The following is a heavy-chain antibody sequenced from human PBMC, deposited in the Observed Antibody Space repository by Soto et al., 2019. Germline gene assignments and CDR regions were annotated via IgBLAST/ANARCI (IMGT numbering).Heavy chain of an antibody. V-gene: IGHV3-30*18. J-gene: IGHJ4*02. D-gene: IGHD2-15*01. Sequence: PGGSLRLSCAASGFTFSSYGMHWVRQAPGQGLERVAVISYDGSNKYYAASVKGRFTISRDNSKNTLYLQMNSLRAKATAVYYCEKDLGRSPTGIDYWGQGTLVTVSS. CDR1: GFTFSSYG. CDR3: EKDLGRSPTGIDY. CDR2: ISYDGSNK.